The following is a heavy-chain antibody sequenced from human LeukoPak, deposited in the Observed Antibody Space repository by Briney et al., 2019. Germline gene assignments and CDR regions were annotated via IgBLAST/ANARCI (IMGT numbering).Heavy chain of an antibody. J-gene: IGHJ6*03. V-gene: IGHV3-48*03. Sequence: GGSLRLSCAASGFIFSSYDMLWVRQARGGAVEGVSYINSSGSTIYYADSVKGRCTISRDNAKNSLNLQMNSLRAEDTAVYYCAREYSSKPYMDVWDKGTTVTASS. CDR2: INSSGSTI. CDR3: AREYSSKPYMDV. CDR1: GFIFSSYD. D-gene: IGHD6-13*01.